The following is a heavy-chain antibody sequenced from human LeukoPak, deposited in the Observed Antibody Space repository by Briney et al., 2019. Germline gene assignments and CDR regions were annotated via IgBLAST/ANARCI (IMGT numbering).Heavy chain of an antibody. J-gene: IGHJ5*02. CDR2: IHYSGST. CDR3: ARQWSSGSYLNWFDP. V-gene: IGHV4-59*08. Sequence: SETLSLTCTVSGGSISSYYWSWIRQPPGKGLEYIGYIHYSGSTHYNPSLKSRVTIAIDTSKMQFSLRLSSVTAADTAVYYCARQWSSGSYLNWFDPWGQGTLVTVSS. CDR1: GGSISSYY. D-gene: IGHD1-26*01.